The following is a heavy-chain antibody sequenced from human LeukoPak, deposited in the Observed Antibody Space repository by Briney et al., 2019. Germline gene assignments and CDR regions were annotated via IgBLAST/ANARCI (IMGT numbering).Heavy chain of an antibody. Sequence: GGSLRLSCAASGFTLNNYGINWVRQAPGKGPEWVSFISRSSRYIFYGDSVKGRFTTSRDNAKNSLYLQMNSLRAEDTAVYYCARTYASGSRRYWYFDLWGRGTLVTV. J-gene: IGHJ2*01. CDR3: ARTYASGSRRYWYFDL. CDR2: ISRSSRYI. D-gene: IGHD3-10*01. V-gene: IGHV3-21*01. CDR1: GFTLNNYG.